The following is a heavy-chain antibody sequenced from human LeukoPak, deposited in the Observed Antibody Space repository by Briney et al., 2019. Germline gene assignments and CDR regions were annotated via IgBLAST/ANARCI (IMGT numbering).Heavy chain of an antibody. V-gene: IGHV1-18*01. CDR1: GYTFTSNG. J-gene: IGHJ6*03. CDR2: INPYIDNT. Sequence: GASVKVSCKASGYTFTSNGISWVRQAPGQGLEWMGWINPYIDNTNYAQKLQGRVTMTTDTSTTTAYMGLRSLRSDDTAVYYCARGYYGSGSYRYYMDVWGKGTTVTISS. CDR3: ARGYYGSGSYRYYMDV. D-gene: IGHD3-10*01.